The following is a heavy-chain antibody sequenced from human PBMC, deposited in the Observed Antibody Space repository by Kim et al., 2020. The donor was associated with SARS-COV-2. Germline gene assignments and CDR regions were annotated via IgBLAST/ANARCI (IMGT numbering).Heavy chain of an antibody. J-gene: IGHJ4*02. V-gene: IGHV1-46*01. D-gene: IGHD5-12*01. Sequence: AQKCQGRVTMTRDTSTSTVYMELSSLRSEDTAVYYCARDRAGYSGYVFDYWGQGTLVTVSS. CDR3: ARDRAGYSGYVFDY.